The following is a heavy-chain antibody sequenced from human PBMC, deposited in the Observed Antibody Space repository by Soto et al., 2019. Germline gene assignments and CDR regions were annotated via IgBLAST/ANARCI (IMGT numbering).Heavy chain of an antibody. J-gene: IGHJ5*02. V-gene: IGHV4-39*07. CDR2: IYPTGNA. CDR1: GDSISNSLCY. CDR3: ARVPGP. Sequence: PSETLSLTCSVSGDSISNSLCYWAWIRQPPGEGLEWIGSIYPTGNAYYNPALKSRVTISVDRSKNQISLKLSSVTAADTAVYYCARVPGPWGQGTLVTVSS.